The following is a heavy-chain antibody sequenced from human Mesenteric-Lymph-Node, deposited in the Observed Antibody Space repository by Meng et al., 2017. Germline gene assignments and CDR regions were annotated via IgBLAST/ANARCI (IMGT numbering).Heavy chain of an antibody. CDR1: GYTLTELS. V-gene: IGHV1-2*02. CDR2: INPNSGGT. D-gene: IGHD3-10*01. J-gene: IGHJ6*02. Sequence: ASVKVSCKVSGYTLTELSMHGVRQAPGQGLEWMGWINPNSGGTNYAQKFQGRVTMTRDTSISTAYMELSRLRSDDTAVYYCARALWFGELSYYYYYGMDVWGQGTTVTVSS. CDR3: ARALWFGELSYYYYYGMDV.